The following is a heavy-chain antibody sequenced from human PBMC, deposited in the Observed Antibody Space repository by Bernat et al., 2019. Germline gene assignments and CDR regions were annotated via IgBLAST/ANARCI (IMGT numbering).Heavy chain of an antibody. Sequence: QVQLQESGPGLVKPSGTLSLTCAVSGGSISSSNWWSWVRQPPGKGLEWIGEIYHSGSTNYNPSLKSRVTISVDKSKNQFSLKLSSVTAADTAVYYCAGDRIAAAGNLVYYYYGMDVWGQGTTVTVSS. J-gene: IGHJ6*02. CDR3: AGDRIAAAGNLVYYYYGMDV. CDR1: GGSISSSNW. V-gene: IGHV4-4*02. D-gene: IGHD6-13*01. CDR2: IYHSGST.